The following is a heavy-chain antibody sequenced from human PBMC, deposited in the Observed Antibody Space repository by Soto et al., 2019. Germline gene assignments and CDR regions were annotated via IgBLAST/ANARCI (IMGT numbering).Heavy chain of an antibody. J-gene: IGHJ5*02. CDR1: GGSITSGNSYS. D-gene: IGHD3-10*01. CDR3: ARAVAPYFGTWFDP. Sequence: NPSETLSLTCAVSGGSITSGNSYSWSWIRQPPGKGLEWIGSISHTGSTSYNPSLKSRLTMSVDKSKNQFSLRLSSVTAADMAVYYCARAVAPYFGTWFDPWGQGTLVTVSS. V-gene: IGHV4-30-2*01. CDR2: ISHTGST.